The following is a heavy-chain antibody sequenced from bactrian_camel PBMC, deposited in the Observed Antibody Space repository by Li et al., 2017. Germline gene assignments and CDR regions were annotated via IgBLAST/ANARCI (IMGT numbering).Heavy chain of an antibody. CDR1: GADYSC. J-gene: IGHJ4*01. CDR2: IRGGSR. Sequence: VQLVESGGGSVQAGGSLKLSCTASGADYSCMGWFRQAPGKEREGVATIRGGSRRYADSVQGRFTISRDNAVNALYLLLSSLKTADTAMYHCTTGFSAAAAYVGQGTQVTVS. V-gene: IGHV3S53*01. D-gene: IGHD7*01.